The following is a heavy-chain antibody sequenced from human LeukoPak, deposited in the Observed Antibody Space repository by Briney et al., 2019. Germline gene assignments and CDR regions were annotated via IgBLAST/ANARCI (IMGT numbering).Heavy chain of an antibody. CDR1: GYTFTSYA. Sequence: SVKVSCKASGYTFTSYAISWVRQAPGQGLEWMGGIIPIFGTANYAQKFQGRVTITADESTSTAYMELSSLRSEDTAVYYCARFNSYGLYYFDYWGQGTLVTVSS. CDR2: IIPIFGTA. J-gene: IGHJ4*02. D-gene: IGHD5-18*01. V-gene: IGHV1-69*13. CDR3: ARFNSYGLYYFDY.